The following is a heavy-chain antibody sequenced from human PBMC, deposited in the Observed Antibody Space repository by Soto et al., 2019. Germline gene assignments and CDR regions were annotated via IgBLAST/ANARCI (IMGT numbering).Heavy chain of an antibody. CDR3: ARHRGITMVRGVIKLHPNYYYGMDV. Sequence: QLQLQESGPGLVKPSETLSLTCTVSGGSISSSSYYWGWIRQPPGKGLEWIGSIYYSGSTYYNPSLKSRVTISVDTSKNQFSLKLSSVTAADTAVYYCARHRGITMVRGVIKLHPNYYYGMDVWGQGTTVTVSS. D-gene: IGHD3-10*01. CDR1: GGSISSSSYY. CDR2: IYYSGST. J-gene: IGHJ6*02. V-gene: IGHV4-39*01.